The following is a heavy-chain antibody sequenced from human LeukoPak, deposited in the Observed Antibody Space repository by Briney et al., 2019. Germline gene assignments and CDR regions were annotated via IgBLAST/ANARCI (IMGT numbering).Heavy chain of an antibody. CDR1: GGSISIGGYY. D-gene: IGHD3-10*01. CDR2: IYYSGST. Sequence: SQTLCLTCTVSGGSISIGGYYGSWIRQHPGKGLEWIGYIYYSGSTYYNPSLKSRVTISVDTSKNQFSLKLSSVTAADTAVYYCARDRGDYYGSPDWFDPWGQGTLVTVSS. V-gene: IGHV4-31*03. CDR3: ARDRGDYYGSPDWFDP. J-gene: IGHJ5*02.